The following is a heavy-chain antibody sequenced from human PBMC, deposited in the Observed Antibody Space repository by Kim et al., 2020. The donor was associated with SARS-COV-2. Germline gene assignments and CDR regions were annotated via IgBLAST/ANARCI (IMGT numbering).Heavy chain of an antibody. D-gene: IGHD2-2*01. CDR2: INHSGST. CDR1: GGSFSGYY. J-gene: IGHJ5*02. CDR3: ARGYPRYCSSTSCYYWFDP. Sequence: SETLSLTCAVYGGSFSGYYWSWIRQPPGKGLEWIGEINHSGSTNYNPSLKSRVTISVDTSKNQFSLKLSSVTAADTAVYYCARGYPRYCSSTSCYYWFDPWGQGTLVTVSS. V-gene: IGHV4-34*01.